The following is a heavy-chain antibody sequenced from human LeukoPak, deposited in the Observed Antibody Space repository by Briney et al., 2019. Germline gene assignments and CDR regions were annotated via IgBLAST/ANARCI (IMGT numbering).Heavy chain of an antibody. J-gene: IGHJ3*02. D-gene: IGHD1-26*01. CDR2: IIPIFGTA. CDR1: GYTFTSYD. CDR3: ATASYSGSPRIAFDI. V-gene: IGHV1-69*05. Sequence: GASVKVSCKASGYTFTSYDINWVRQAPGQGLEWMGGIIPIFGTANYAQKFQGRVTITTDESTSTAYMELSSLRSEDTAVYYCATASYSGSPRIAFDIWGQGTMVTVSS.